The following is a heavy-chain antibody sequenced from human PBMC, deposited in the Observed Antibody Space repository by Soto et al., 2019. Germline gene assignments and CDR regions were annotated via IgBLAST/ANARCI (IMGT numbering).Heavy chain of an antibody. J-gene: IGHJ4*02. V-gene: IGHV4-59*12. CDR2: IYYSGST. D-gene: IGHD3-16*02. CDR3: GRDLSKQQPY. CDR1: GGSISSYY. Sequence: SETLSLTCTVSGGSISSYYWSWIRQPPGKGLEWIGYIYYSGSTNYNPSLKSRVTISVDTSKNQFSLKLSSVTAEDTAVYYCGRDLSKQQPYWGQGTLVTVSS.